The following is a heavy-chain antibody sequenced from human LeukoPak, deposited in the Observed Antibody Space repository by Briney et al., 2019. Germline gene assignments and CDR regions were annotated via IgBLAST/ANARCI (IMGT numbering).Heavy chain of an antibody. Sequence: PSETLSLTCTVSGGSISSYYWSWIRQPPGKGLEWIGYIYYSGSTNYNPSLKSRVTISVDTSKNQFSLKLSSVTAADTAVYYCARRSSSWASFDYWGQGTLVTVSS. CDR2: IYYSGST. CDR1: GGSISSYY. D-gene: IGHD6-13*01. CDR3: ARRSSSWASFDY. V-gene: IGHV4-59*08. J-gene: IGHJ4*02.